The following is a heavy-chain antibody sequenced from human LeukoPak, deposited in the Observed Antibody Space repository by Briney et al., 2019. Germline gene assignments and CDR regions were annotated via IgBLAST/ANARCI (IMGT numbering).Heavy chain of an antibody. CDR3: ARTPIVVVVAAIYYFDY. D-gene: IGHD2-15*01. CDR2: IYYSGST. CDR1: GGSISSYY. Sequence: SETLSLTCTVSGGSISSYYWSWIRQPPGKGLVWIGYIYYSGSTNYNPSLKSRVTISVDTSKNQFSLKLSSVTAADTAVYYCARTPIVVVVAAIYYFDYWGQGTLVTVSS. V-gene: IGHV4-59*01. J-gene: IGHJ4*02.